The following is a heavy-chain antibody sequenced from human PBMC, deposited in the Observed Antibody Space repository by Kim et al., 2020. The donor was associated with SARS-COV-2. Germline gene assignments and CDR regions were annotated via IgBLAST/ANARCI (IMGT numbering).Heavy chain of an antibody. CDR2: ISAYNGNT. J-gene: IGHJ5*02. CDR1: GYTFTSYG. Sequence: ASVKVSCKASGYTFTSYGISWVRQAPGQGLEWMGWISAYNGNTNYAQKFQGRVTMTTDTSTSTAYMELRSLRSDDTAVYYCARRMGSGSSWSLYNWFDPWGQGNLVTVSS. V-gene: IGHV1-18*01. D-gene: IGHD6-13*01. CDR3: ARRMGSGSSWSLYNWFDP.